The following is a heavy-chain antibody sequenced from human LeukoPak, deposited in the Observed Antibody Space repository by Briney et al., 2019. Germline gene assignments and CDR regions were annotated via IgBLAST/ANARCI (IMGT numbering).Heavy chain of an antibody. CDR1: GFTVSSDY. CDR3: ARVHCSGGGCYQRNDGLEI. D-gene: IGHD2-15*01. CDR2: ISVDSNYL. V-gene: IGHV3-21*01. J-gene: IGHJ3*02. Sequence: GGSLRLSCAASGFTVSSDYMNWVRQAPGKGLEWISSISVDSNYLYYVDSLRGRFTVSRDNTKNSLYLQMNRLRAEDTAVYYCARVHCSGGGCYQRNDGLEIWGQGTVVTVSS.